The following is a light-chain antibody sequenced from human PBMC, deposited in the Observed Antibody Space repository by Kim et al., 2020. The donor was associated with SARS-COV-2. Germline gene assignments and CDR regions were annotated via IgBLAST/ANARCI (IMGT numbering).Light chain of an antibody. CDR3: QSYEV. CDR2: EDA. Sequence: ESPGKKVTIPCPRTSGSIASKPVQWYKQRPGSVPTTVIYEDALRPSGIPDRFSGSIDTSSNSASLTISGLTTEDEAVYFCQSYEVFGGGTKLTVL. V-gene: IGLV6-57*03. J-gene: IGLJ2*01. CDR1: SGSIASKP.